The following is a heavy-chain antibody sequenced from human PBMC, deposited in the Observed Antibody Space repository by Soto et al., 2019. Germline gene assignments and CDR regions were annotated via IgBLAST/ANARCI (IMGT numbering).Heavy chain of an antibody. D-gene: IGHD2-2*01. CDR3: ARPNCSSTSCRAYYYGMDV. CDR1: GYSFTSYW. J-gene: IGHJ6*02. V-gene: IGHV5-10-1*01. CDR2: IHPSDSYT. Sequence: ESLKISCKGSGYSFTSYWISWVRQMPGKGLEWMGRIHPSDSYTNYSPSFQGHVTISADKSISTAYLQWSSLKASDTAMYYCARPNCSSTSCRAYYYGMDVWGQGTTVTVSS.